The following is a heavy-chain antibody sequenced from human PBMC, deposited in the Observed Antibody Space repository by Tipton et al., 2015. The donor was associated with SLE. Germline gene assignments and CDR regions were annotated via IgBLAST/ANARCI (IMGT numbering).Heavy chain of an antibody. D-gene: IGHD3-16*02. Sequence: TLSLTCTVSGGSISSGDYYCIWIRRPPGKGLEWIGSIYYRGSPYYNPSLKSRVTISVDTSKNQFSLKLTSVTAADTALYYCAAGHTFGGVIVIWGQGTLVTVSS. J-gene: IGHJ4*02. CDR2: IYYRGSP. CDR1: GGSISSGDYY. CDR3: AAGHTFGGVIVI. V-gene: IGHV4-39*07.